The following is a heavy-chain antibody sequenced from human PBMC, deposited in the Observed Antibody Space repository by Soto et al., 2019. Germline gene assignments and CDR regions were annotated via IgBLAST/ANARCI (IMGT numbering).Heavy chain of an antibody. CDR2: IYASGST. D-gene: IGHD2-2*01. V-gene: IGHV4-4*07. Sequence: SETLSLTCTVSGGSISTYYWSWIRQPAGKGLEWIGRIYASGSTNYNPSLKSRVTMSVATSKNQFPLKLSSVTAADTAVYYCARGGMVIIPTATAFDYWGPATLVTVS. CDR3: ARGGMVIIPTATAFDY. CDR1: GGSISTYY. J-gene: IGHJ4*02.